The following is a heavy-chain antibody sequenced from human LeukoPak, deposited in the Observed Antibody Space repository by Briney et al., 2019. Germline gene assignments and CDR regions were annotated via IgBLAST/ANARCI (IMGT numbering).Heavy chain of an antibody. CDR2: IIPIFGTA. V-gene: IGHV1-69*01. J-gene: IGHJ6*02. Sequence: ASVKVSCMASGGTFSSYAISWVRQAPGQGLEWMGGIIPIFGTANYAQKFQGRVTITADESTSTAYMELSSLRSEDTAVYYCARGRVFLVLAHYYYYGMDVWGQGTTVTVSS. D-gene: IGHD6-13*01. CDR3: ARGRVFLVLAHYYYYGMDV. CDR1: GGTFSSYA.